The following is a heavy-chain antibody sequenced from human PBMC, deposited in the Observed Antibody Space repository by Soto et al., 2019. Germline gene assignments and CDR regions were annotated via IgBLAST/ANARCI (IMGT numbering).Heavy chain of an antibody. V-gene: IGHV4-39*01. CDR2: MYYSGSA. J-gene: IGHJ4*02. CDR1: GGSISNNIYL. D-gene: IGHD3-16*02. Sequence: SETLSLTCTVSGGSISNNIYLWGWIRQPPGKGLEWIATMYYSGSASYNPSLRSRVTISVDTSKNQFSLKLTSVTAADTAVYYCARARRTYSYDYIWGSYRYWGQGTLVTVSS. CDR3: ARARRTYSYDYIWGSYRY.